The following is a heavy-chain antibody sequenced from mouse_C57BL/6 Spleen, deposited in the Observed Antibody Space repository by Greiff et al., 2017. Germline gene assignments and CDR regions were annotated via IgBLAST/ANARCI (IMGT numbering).Heavy chain of an antibody. CDR3: ARSGPLTAMDY. J-gene: IGHJ4*01. CDR2: IDPSDSET. D-gene: IGHD4-1*01. CDR1: GYTFTSYW. Sequence: VQLQESGAELVRPGSSVKLSCKASGYTFTSYWMHWVKQRPIQGLEWIGNIDPSDSETHYNQKFKDKATLTVDKSSSTAYMQLSSLTSEDSAVYYCARSGPLTAMDYWGQGTSVTVSS. V-gene: IGHV1-52*01.